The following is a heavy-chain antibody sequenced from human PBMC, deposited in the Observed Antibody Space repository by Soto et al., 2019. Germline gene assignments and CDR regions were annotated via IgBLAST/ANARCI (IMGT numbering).Heavy chain of an antibody. CDR1: GYTFTSYY. Sequence: ASVKVSCKASGYTFTSYYMHWVRQAPGQGLEWMGIINPSGGSTSYAQKFQGRVTMTRDTSTSTVYMELSSLRSEDTAVYYCARDPAADYDSRDPPSSYPSDYWGQGNLVTVSS. J-gene: IGHJ4*02. CDR2: INPSGGST. V-gene: IGHV1-46*01. D-gene: IGHD3-22*01. CDR3: ARDPAADYDSRDPPSSYPSDY.